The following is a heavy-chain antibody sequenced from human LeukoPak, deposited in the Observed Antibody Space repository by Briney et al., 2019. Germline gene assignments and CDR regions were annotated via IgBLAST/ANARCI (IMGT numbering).Heavy chain of an antibody. CDR3: AKGPQGSWNYCFDY. D-gene: IGHD1-7*01. CDR1: GFTFSRYA. Sequence: PGGSLRLSCAASGFTFSRYAMHWVRQAPGKGLEWVSTISDSGGRITYADSVKGRCIISRDNSKNTVYLQMDSLRAEDTAVYYCAKGPQGSWNYCFDYWGQGTLVTVSS. CDR2: ISDSGGRI. V-gene: IGHV3-23*01. J-gene: IGHJ4*02.